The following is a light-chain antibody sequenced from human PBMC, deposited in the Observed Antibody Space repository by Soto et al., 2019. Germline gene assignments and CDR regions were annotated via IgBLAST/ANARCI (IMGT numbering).Light chain of an antibody. Sequence: DIQMTQSPTTLSASVGDRAIITCRASQTVRNWLAWFQQKPGEAPKPLIYKASRLERGVSSRVSGSGYGTDFTLTITNLVPGDSATYICQQYDASPLTFGQGTKQESK. CDR3: QQYDASPLT. CDR1: QTVRNW. V-gene: IGKV1-5*03. J-gene: IGKJ2*01. CDR2: KAS.